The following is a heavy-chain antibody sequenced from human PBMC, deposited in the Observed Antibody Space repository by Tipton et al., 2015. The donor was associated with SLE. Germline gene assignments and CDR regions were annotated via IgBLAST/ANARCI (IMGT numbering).Heavy chain of an antibody. Sequence: LSLTCTVSGGSISSHYWSWIRQPPGKGLEWVSHISTSSNYANYADSVKGRFTISRDNAKNSLYLLMNSLRAEDTAVYYCARDPLTTVTSPPFDYWGQGTLVTVSS. V-gene: IGHV3-11*06. D-gene: IGHD4-17*01. J-gene: IGHJ4*02. CDR3: ARDPLTTVTSPPFDY. CDR2: ISTSSNYA. CDR1: GGSISSHY.